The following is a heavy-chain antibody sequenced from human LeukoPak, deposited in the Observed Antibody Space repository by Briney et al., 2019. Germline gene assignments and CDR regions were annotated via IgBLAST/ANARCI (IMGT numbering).Heavy chain of an antibody. D-gene: IGHD3-10*01. J-gene: IGHJ3*02. CDR1: GFPFSSYG. V-gene: IGHV3-21*01. CDR2: ISSSSGSI. CDR3: AKIDSYGSGSPYPNGAFDI. Sequence: GESRIISCASSGFPFSSYGMNWVRHPPGKGLEWVSFISSSSGSIYYAHSVKGRFTISRDNANNSLLLHMDSLRVEDTAVYYCAKIDSYGSGSPYPNGAFDIWGQGTMVTVSS.